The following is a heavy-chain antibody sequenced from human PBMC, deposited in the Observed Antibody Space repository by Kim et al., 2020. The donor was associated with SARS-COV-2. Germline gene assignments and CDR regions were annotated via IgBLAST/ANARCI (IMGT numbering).Heavy chain of an antibody. D-gene: IGHD3-10*01. V-gene: IGHV3-30*04. CDR2: ISYDGSNK. Sequence: LSLPCAASGFTFSSYAMHWVRQAPGKGLEWVAVISYDGSNKYYADSVKGRFTISRDNSKNTLYLQMNSLRAEDTAVYYCARPGDYYYGMDVWGQGTTVTVSS. J-gene: IGHJ6*02. CDR1: GFTFSSYA. CDR3: ARPGDYYYGMDV.